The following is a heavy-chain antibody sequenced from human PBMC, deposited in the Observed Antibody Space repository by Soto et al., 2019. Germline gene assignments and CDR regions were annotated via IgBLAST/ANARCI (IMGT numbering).Heavy chain of an antibody. CDR2: ISAENGKT. CDR3: AGLSSAWPDYYYGMDV. D-gene: IGHD3-22*01. Sequence: QVQLVQSGAEVKKPGASVRVSCKASGYTFATYGITWVRQAPGQGLEWMGWISAENGKTNYAQKLQGRVAMTTDTSTSTVYMELRSLTSDDTAVYYCAGLSSAWPDYYYGMDVWGQGTTVTVSS. J-gene: IGHJ6*02. CDR1: GYTFATYG. V-gene: IGHV1-18*01.